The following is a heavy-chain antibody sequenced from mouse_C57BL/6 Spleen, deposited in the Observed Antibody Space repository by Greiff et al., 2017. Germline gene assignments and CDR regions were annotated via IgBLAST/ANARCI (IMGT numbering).Heavy chain of an antibody. CDR3: ASLGTNAMDY. D-gene: IGHD2-14*01. V-gene: IGHV5-6*01. CDR2: ISSGGSYT. Sequence: EVKVVESGGDLVKPGGSLKLSCAASGFTFSSYGMSWVRQTPDKRLEWVATISSGGSYTYYPDSVKGRFTISRDNAKNTLYLQMSSLKSEDTAMYYCASLGTNAMDYWGQGTSVTVSS. J-gene: IGHJ4*01. CDR1: GFTFSSYG.